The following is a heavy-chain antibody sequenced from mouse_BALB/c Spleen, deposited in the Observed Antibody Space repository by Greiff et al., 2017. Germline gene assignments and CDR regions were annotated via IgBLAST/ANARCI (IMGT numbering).Heavy chain of an antibody. V-gene: IGHV1-7*01. Sequence: VMLVESGAELAKPGASVKMSCKASGYTFTSYWMHWVKQRPGQGLEWIGYINPSTGYTEYNQKFKDKATLTADKSSSTAYMQLSSLTSEDSAVYYCARFSGYYYWGQGTTLTVSS. CDR2: INPSTGYT. J-gene: IGHJ2*01. CDR1: GYTFTSYW. D-gene: IGHD3-1*01. CDR3: ARFSGYYY.